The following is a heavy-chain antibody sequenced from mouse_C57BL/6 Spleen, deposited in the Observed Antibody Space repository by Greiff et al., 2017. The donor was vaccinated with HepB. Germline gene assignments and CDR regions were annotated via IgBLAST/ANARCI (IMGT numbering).Heavy chain of an antibody. CDR2: IYPGSGST. CDR1: GYTFTSYW. Sequence: VQLQQPGAELVKPGASVKMSCKASGYTFTSYWITWVKQRPGQGLEWIGDIYPGSGSTNYNEKFKSKATLTVETSSSTAYMQLSSLTSEDSAVYYCANYGNYPAWFAYWGQGTLVTVSA. J-gene: IGHJ3*01. CDR3: ANYGNYPAWFAY. V-gene: IGHV1-55*01. D-gene: IGHD2-1*01.